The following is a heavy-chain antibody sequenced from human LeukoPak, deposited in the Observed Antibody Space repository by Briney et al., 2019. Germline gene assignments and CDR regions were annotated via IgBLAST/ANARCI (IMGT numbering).Heavy chain of an antibody. V-gene: IGHV4-34*01. CDR3: ARYKYQLGYYYYGMDV. CDR1: GGSFSGYY. Sequence: SETLSLTCAVYGGSFSGYYWSWVRQPPGKGLEWIGDVNHSGSTNYNPSLKSRVTISVDTSKSQFSLKLSSVTAADTAVYYCARYKYQLGYYYYGMDVWGQGTTVTVSS. CDR2: VNHSGST. J-gene: IGHJ6*02. D-gene: IGHD2-2*01.